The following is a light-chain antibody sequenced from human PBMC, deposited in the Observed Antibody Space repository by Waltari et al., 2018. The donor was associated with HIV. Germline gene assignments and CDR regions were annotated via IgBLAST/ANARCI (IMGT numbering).Light chain of an antibody. CDR1: QNMSKF. J-gene: IGKJ1*01. CDR2: TAS. CDR3: QQYYSSPRT. V-gene: IGKV1-39*01. Sequence: DIQITQSPSSLSASVGDRVTLPRRASQNMSKFLNWFQQKPGKAPNLLIHTASYLRSGVPSRFSGSGSGTDFTLTISNLQPEDFATYYCQQYYSSPRTFGQGTKVEI.